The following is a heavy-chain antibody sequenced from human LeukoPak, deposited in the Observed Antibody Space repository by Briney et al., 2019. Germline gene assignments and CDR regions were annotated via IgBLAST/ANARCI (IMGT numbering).Heavy chain of an antibody. D-gene: IGHD2-21*02. CDR3: ARPAYCGGNCYYFPDY. Sequence: GGSLRLSCAASGFTFGDYAMHWIRQAPGKGLEWLSHISSSGTGYYTDSVKGRATISRDNAKNSLYLQMNSLRAEDTAVYYCARPAYCGGNCYYFPDYWGQGTLVTVSS. V-gene: IGHV3-69-1*01. CDR2: ISSSGTG. CDR1: GFTFGDYA. J-gene: IGHJ4*02.